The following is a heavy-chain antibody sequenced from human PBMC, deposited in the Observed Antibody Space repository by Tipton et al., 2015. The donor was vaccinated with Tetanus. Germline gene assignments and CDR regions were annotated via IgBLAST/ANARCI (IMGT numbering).Heavy chain of an antibody. Sequence: QVQLVQSGGGLVKPGGSLRLSCAASGFSFSDSYMSWIRQAPGKGLEWVSAISASGRNTYYADSVKGRFTSSRDNSKNTLYLQMNSLRVEDTALYYCARDDDPIGNGLDVWGQGTTVTVSS. CDR3: ARDDDPIGNGLDV. CDR2: ISASGRNT. V-gene: IGHV3-11*01. D-gene: IGHD2/OR15-2a*01. J-gene: IGHJ6*02. CDR1: GFSFSDSY.